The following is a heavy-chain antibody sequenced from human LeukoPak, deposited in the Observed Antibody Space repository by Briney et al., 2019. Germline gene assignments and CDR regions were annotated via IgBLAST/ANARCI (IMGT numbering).Heavy chain of an antibody. J-gene: IGHJ4*02. Sequence: PSETLSLTCTVSGRSISSGSYYWSWIRQPAGKGLEWIGRIYTSGSTNYNPSLKSRVTISVDTSKNQFSLKLSSVTAADTAVYYCARVGITMIVVLWGQGTLVTVSS. CDR3: ARVGITMIVVL. CDR2: IYTSGST. D-gene: IGHD3-22*01. V-gene: IGHV4-61*02. CDR1: GRSISSGSYY.